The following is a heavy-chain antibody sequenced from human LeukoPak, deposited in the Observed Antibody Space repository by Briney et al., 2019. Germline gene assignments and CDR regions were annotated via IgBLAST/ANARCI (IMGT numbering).Heavy chain of an antibody. CDR1: GFSVSSND. J-gene: IGHJ4*02. D-gene: IGHD3-10*01. Sequence: PGGSLRLSCVASGFSVSSNDMSWVRQAPGKGLEWVSVIYSGGSTYYADSVKGRFTISRDNSKNTLYLQMNSLRAEDTAVYYCARDWAYGSGSYRGYWGQGTLVTVSS. CDR3: ARDWAYGSGSYRGY. CDR2: IYSGGST. V-gene: IGHV3-53*01.